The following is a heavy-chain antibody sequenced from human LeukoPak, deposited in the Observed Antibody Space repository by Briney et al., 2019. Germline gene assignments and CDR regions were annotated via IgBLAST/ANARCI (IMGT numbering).Heavy chain of an antibody. J-gene: IGHJ4*02. V-gene: IGHV3-21*01. CDR1: GLTFSSYS. D-gene: IGHD3-22*01. CDR2: ISSRSSYI. CDR3: VVVIATSTVDY. Sequence: GGSLRLSCEAAGLTFSSYSMNWVRQAPGKGLEWVSSISSRSSYIYYADSVKGRFTISRDNAKKPLYLQMNSLRAEDTAVYYCVVVIATSTVDYWGQGPLVTVSS.